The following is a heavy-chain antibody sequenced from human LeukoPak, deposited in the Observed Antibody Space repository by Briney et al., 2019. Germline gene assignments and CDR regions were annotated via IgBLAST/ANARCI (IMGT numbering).Heavy chain of an antibody. V-gene: IGHV3-30-3*01. J-gene: IGHJ3*02. CDR2: ISYDGSNK. CDR3: ARVAFGAFDI. CDR1: GFTFSSYA. Sequence: GGSLRLSCAASGFTFSSYAMHWVRQAPGKGLEWVAVISYDGSNKYYADSVKGQFTISRDNSKNTLYLQMNSLRAEDTAVYYCARVAFGAFDIWGQGTMVTVSS. D-gene: IGHD3-3*01.